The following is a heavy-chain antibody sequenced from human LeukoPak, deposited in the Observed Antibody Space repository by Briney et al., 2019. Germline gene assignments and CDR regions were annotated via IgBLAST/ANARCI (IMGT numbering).Heavy chain of an antibody. CDR1: GYTFTGYY. CDR3: ARDGRYYYDSSGQFGY. CDR2: INPNSGGT. J-gene: IGHJ4*02. V-gene: IGHV1-2*02. D-gene: IGHD3-22*01. Sequence: ASVKVSCKASGYTFTGYYMHWVRQAPGQGLEWMGWINPNSGGTNYAQKFQGRVTMTRDTSISTAYMELSRLRSDDTAVYYCARDGRYYYDSSGQFGYWGQGTLVTVSS.